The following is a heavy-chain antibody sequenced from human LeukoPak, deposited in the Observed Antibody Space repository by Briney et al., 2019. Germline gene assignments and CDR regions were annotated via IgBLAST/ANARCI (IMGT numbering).Heavy chain of an antibody. D-gene: IGHD3-3*01. CDR2: INHSGST. Sequence: SETLSLTCAVYGGSFSGYYWSWIRQPPGRGLEWIGEINHSGSTNYNPSLKSRVTISVDTSKNQFSLKLSSVTAADTAVYYCARGPTTIFGVVYDYWGQGALVTVSS. CDR1: GGSFSGYY. CDR3: ARGPTTIFGVVYDY. V-gene: IGHV4-34*01. J-gene: IGHJ4*02.